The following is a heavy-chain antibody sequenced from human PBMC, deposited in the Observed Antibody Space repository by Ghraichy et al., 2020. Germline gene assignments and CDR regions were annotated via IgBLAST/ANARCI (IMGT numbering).Heavy chain of an antibody. CDR2: MNPNSGNT. V-gene: IGHV1-8*01. D-gene: IGHD2-15*01. CDR1: GYTFTSYD. CDR3: ARGHCSGGSCYSNWFDP. Sequence: ASVKVSCKASGYTFTSYDINWVRQATGQGLEWMGWMNPNSGNTGYAQKFQGRVTMTRNTSISTAYMELSSLRSEDTAVYYCARGHCSGGSCYSNWFDPWGQGTLVTVSS. J-gene: IGHJ5*02.